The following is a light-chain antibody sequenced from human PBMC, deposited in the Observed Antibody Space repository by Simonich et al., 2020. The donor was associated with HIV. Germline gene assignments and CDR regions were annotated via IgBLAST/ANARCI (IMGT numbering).Light chain of an antibody. CDR2: RNN. CDR1: SPNIGSNY. CDR3: AAWDDSLSGWV. Sequence: QSVLTQPPSASGTPGQRVTISCSGSSPNIGSNYVYWYQQLPGPAPKLLIYRNNRQPSGVPDRFSCSKSGTSADLAISGLRSEDEADYYCAAWDDSLSGWVFGGGTKLTVL. V-gene: IGLV1-47*01. J-gene: IGLJ3*02.